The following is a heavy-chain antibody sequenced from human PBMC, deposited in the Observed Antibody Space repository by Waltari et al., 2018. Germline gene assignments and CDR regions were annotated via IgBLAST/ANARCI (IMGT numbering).Heavy chain of an antibody. CDR1: GGSISSYY. Sequence: QVQLQESGPGLVKPSETLSLTCTVSGGSISSYYWSWIRQPPGKGLEWIGYIYYSGSTNYNPSLKSRVTISVDTSKNQFSLKLSSVTAADTAVYYCARVRGYSYGDVDYWGQGTLVTVSS. D-gene: IGHD5-18*01. CDR2: IYYSGST. J-gene: IGHJ4*02. V-gene: IGHV4-59*01. CDR3: ARVRGYSYGDVDY.